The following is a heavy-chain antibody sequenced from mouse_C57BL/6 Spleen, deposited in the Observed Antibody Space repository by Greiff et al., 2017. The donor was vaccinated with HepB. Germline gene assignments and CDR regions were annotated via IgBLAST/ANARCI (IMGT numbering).Heavy chain of an antibody. V-gene: IGHV5-16*01. Sequence: EVQLVESEGGLVQPGSSMKLSCTASGFTFSDYYMAWVRQVPEKGLEWVANINYDGSSTYYLDSLKSRYIIPRDNAKNILYLQMSSLQSEDTATYYCARVNYYGPVYWYFDVWGTVTTVTVSS. CDR3: ARVNYYGPVYWYFDV. CDR2: INYDGSST. J-gene: IGHJ1*03. D-gene: IGHD1-1*01. CDR1: GFTFSDYY.